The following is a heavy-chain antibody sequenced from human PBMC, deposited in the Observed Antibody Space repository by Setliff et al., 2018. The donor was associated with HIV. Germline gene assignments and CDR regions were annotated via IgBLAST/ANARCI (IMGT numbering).Heavy chain of an antibody. CDR1: GYTFTGYY. Sequence: ASVKVSCKASGYTFTGYYMHWVRQAPGQGLEWMGWINPNSGGTNYAQKFQGWVTMTRDTSISTAYMELSRLRSDDTAVYYCARESFGSYYGSGSYNSPSPYYYYGMDVWGQGTTVTVFS. J-gene: IGHJ6*02. CDR2: INPNSGGT. D-gene: IGHD3-10*01. CDR3: ARESFGSYYGSGSYNSPSPYYYYGMDV. V-gene: IGHV1-2*04.